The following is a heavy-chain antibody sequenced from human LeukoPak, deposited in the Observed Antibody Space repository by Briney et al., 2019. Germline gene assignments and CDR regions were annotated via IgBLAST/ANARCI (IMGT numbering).Heavy chain of an antibody. D-gene: IGHD3-10*02. CDR3: AELGITMIGGV. V-gene: IGHV3-23*01. J-gene: IGHJ6*04. CDR1: GFTLSSYG. CDR2: ISGSGGST. Sequence: GGSLRLSCAASGFTLSSYGMSWVRQAPGKGLEWASAISGSGGSTYYADSVKGRFTISRDNSKNTLYLQMNSLRAEDTAVYYCAELGITMIGGVWGKGTTVTISS.